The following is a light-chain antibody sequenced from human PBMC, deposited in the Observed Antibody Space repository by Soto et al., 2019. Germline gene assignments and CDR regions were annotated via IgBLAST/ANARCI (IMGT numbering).Light chain of an antibody. V-gene: IGLV1-40*01. CDR2: AND. Sequence: QSALTQPPSVSGAPGQGVTISCTGSRSNSGAGYDVHWYQQFPGAAPKLLIYANDKRPSGVVDRFSGSKSGTSASLAIAGLQAEDEADYYCQSYDNSLSGSWVFGGGTKLTVL. CDR1: RSNSGAGYD. CDR3: QSYDNSLSGSWV. J-gene: IGLJ3*02.